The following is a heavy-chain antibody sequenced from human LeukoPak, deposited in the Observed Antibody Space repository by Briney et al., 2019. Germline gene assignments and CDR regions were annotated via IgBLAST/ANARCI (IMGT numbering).Heavy chain of an antibody. CDR1: GGTISSGSFY. CDR3: ARAEAYSGYGSFDY. V-gene: IGHV4-61*02. Sequence: SQTLSLTCTVSGGTISSGSFYWGWLPQPPGLGLVGIGRIYTSGSTNYNPSLKSRVTISADTSKNQFSLKLSSVTAADTAVYYCARAEAYSGYGSFDYWGQGTLVTVSS. J-gene: IGHJ4*02. D-gene: IGHD5-12*01. CDR2: IYTSGST.